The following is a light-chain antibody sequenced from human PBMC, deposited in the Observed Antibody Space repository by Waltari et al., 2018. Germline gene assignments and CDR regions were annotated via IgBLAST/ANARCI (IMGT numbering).Light chain of an antibody. J-gene: IGKJ3*01. V-gene: IGKV1-27*01. CDR1: QGISNS. Sequence: DIQMTQSPSSLSASVGDRVTITCRASQGISNSLAWYQQKPGTVPKLLISTASNLQSGVPSRFSGSGSATDFTLTISSLQPEDVATYYCQKYDSAPFAFGPGTRVDIK. CDR2: TAS. CDR3: QKYDSAPFA.